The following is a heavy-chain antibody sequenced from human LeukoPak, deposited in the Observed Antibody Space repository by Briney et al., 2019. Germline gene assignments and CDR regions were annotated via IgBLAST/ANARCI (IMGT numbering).Heavy chain of an antibody. D-gene: IGHD4-17*01. CDR1: GGSFSGYY. CDR3: ARGQGTVTTH. CDR2: INHSGSA. V-gene: IGHV4-34*01. J-gene: IGHJ4*02. Sequence: SETLSITCAVSGGSFSGYYWTWIRQPPGKGLEWIGEINHSGSANYNPSLKSRVTISLDTSKNQFSLNLSSVTAADTAVYYCARGQGTVTTHWGQGTLVTVSS.